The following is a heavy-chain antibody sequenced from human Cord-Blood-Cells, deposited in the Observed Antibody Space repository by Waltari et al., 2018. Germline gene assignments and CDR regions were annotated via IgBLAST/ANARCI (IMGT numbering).Heavy chain of an antibody. V-gene: IGHV4-31*03. CDR3: ARARPSYCSSTSCLYSWYFDL. Sequence: QVQLQESGPGLVKPSQTLSLTCTVSGGSISSGGYYWSWIRQHPGKGLEWIGYIYYSVSTYYNPSLKSRVTISVDTSKNQFSLKLSSVTAADTAVYYCARARPSYCSSTSCLYSWYFDLWGRGTLVTVSS. D-gene: IGHD2-2*01. J-gene: IGHJ2*01. CDR2: IYYSVST. CDR1: GGSISSGGYY.